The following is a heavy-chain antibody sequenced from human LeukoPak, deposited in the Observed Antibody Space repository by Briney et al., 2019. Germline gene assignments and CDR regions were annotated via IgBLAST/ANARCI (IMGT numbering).Heavy chain of an antibody. CDR3: AREVAAAGTXGDAFDI. V-gene: IGHV6-1*01. D-gene: IGHD6-13*01. CDR1: GDSVSSNSAA. CDR2: TYYRSKWYN. Sequence: SQTLSLTCAISGDSVSSNSAAWNWIRQSPSRGLEWLGRTYYRSKWYNDYAVSVKSRITINPDTSKNQFSLQLNSVTPEDTAVYYCAREVAAAGTXGDAFDIWGXXTXVTVSS. J-gene: IGHJ3*02.